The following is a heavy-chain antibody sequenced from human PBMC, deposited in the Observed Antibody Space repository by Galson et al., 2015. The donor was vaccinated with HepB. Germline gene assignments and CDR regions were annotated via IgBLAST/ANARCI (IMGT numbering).Heavy chain of an antibody. CDR3: AKRAQYSSTWGRTRFSSYFDMDV. Sequence: GLEWVALISYDGSGEYYADSVKGRFIISRDNSKNTLYLQMNSLRAEDTAVYYCAKRAQYSSTWGRTRFSSYFDMDVWGQGTTVTVSS. J-gene: IGHJ6*02. CDR2: ISYDGSGE. V-gene: IGHV3-30*18. D-gene: IGHD6-13*01.